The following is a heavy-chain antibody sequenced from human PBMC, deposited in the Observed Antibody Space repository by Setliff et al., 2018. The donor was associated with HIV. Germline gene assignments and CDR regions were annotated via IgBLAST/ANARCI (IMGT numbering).Heavy chain of an antibody. J-gene: IGHJ6*04. CDR2: FYHTGST. CDR3: ARDQGLELRGDYYYYGMDV. Sequence: SETLSLTCTVSGGSIRSHYWSWIRQPPGKGLEWIGSFYHTGSTHYNPSLKSRTTMSLDTSRNQVSLKLRSVSAADTALYYCARDQGLELRGDYYYYGMDVWGKGTTGTVSS. CDR1: GGSIRSHY. D-gene: IGHD1-7*01. V-gene: IGHV4-59*11.